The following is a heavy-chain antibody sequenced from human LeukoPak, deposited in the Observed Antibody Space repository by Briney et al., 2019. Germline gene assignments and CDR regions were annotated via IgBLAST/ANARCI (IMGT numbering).Heavy chain of an antibody. V-gene: IGHV4-38-2*02. CDR2: IFHSGST. J-gene: IGHJ5*01. CDR1: SYSISSGYY. CDR3: ARVVGVTSWFDS. D-gene: IGHD1-26*01. Sequence: SETLSLTCTVSSYSISSGYYWGWIRQPLGKGLEWIGNIFHSGSTYYNPSLKSRVTISVDTSKNQFSLRLSSVTAADTAVYYCARVVGVTSWFDSWGQGTLVTVSS.